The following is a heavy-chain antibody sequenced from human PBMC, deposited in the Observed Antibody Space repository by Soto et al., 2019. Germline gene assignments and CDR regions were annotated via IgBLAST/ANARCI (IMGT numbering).Heavy chain of an antibody. CDR3: AGEGFSWLGSFSLDY. CDR1: GFTFSSYA. Sequence: GGSLRLSCAASGFTFSSYAMHWVRQAPGKGLEWVAVISYDGSNKYYADSVKGRFTISRDNSKNTLYLQMNSLRAEDTAVYYCAGEGFSWLGSFSLDYWGQGTLVTVSS. V-gene: IGHV3-30-3*01. CDR2: ISYDGSNK. D-gene: IGHD6-19*01. J-gene: IGHJ4*02.